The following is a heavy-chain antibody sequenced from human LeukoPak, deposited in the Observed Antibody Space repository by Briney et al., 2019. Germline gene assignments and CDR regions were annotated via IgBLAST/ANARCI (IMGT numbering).Heavy chain of an antibody. J-gene: IGHJ6*03. D-gene: IGHD2-2*01. CDR3: ARLIVVVPAAMTYYYYYYMDV. V-gene: IGHV1-18*01. Sequence: GASVKVSCKASGYTFTSYGISWVRQAPGQGLEWMGWISAYNGNTNYAQKLQGRVTMTTDTSTSTAYMELRSLRSDDTAVYYCARLIVVVPAAMTYYYYYYMDVWGKGTTVTVSS. CDR2: ISAYNGNT. CDR1: GYTFTSYG.